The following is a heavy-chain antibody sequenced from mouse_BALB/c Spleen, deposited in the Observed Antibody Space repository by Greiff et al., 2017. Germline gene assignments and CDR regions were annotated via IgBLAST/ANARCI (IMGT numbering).Heavy chain of an antibody. CDR2: ISSGGSYT. CDR3: ARHKGSGYEDYAMDY. D-gene: IGHD3-1*01. CDR1: GFTFSSYG. J-gene: IGHJ4*01. V-gene: IGHV5-6*01. Sequence: VQLKESGGDLVKPGGSLKLSCAASGFTFSSYGMSWVRQTPDKRLEWVATISSGGSYTYYPDSVKGRFTISRDNAKNTLYLQMSSLKSEDTAMYYCARHKGSGYEDYAMDYWGQGTSVTVSS.